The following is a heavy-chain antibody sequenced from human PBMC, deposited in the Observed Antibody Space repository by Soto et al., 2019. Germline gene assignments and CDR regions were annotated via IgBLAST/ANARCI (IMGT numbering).Heavy chain of an antibody. V-gene: IGHV3-30-3*01. CDR1: GFTFSSYA. CDR3: ARDIFRGDWNYPADYYYGMDV. D-gene: IGHD1-7*01. J-gene: IGHJ6*02. CDR2: ISYDGSNK. Sequence: QSGGSLRLSCAASGFTFSSYAMHWVRQAPGKGLEWVAVISYDGSNKYYADSVKGRFTISRDNSKNTLYLQMNSLRAEDTAVYYCARDIFRGDWNYPADYYYGMDVWGQGTTVTVSS.